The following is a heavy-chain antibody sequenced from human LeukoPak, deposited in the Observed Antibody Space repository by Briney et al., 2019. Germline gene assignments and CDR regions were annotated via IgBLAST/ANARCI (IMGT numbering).Heavy chain of an antibody. CDR1: GYTFTGYY. J-gene: IGHJ6*03. D-gene: IGHD3-22*01. CDR2: INPNSGGT. Sequence: ASVKVSCKASGYTFTGYYMHWVRQAPGQGLEWMGWINPNSGGTNYAQKFQGRVTITRDTSISTAYMELSRLRSDDTAVYYCARESSGYYYYYYMDVWGKGTTVTVSS. V-gene: IGHV1-2*02. CDR3: ARESSGYYYYYYMDV.